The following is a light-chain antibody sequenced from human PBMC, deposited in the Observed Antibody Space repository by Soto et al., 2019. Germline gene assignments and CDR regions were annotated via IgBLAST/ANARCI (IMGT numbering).Light chain of an antibody. V-gene: IGKV1-17*01. CDR3: PQHNSYPWT. CDR1: QGIRND. J-gene: IGKJ1*01. CDR2: AAS. Sequence: DIQMTQSPSSLSASVGDRVTITGRASQGIRNDLGGYQQKPGKASQRMIYAASSLQSRVPSRFSGSRSGTEFSLTISSLQTEDFAAYYCPQHNSYPWTCGQGTEVEIK.